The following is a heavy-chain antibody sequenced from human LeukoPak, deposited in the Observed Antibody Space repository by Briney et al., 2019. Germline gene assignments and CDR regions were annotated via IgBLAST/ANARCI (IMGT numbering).Heavy chain of an antibody. CDR2: VYPSGST. Sequence: SGTLSLTCAVSGGSISSRNWWIWVRQPPGKGLEWIGEVYPSGSTNYNPSLKSRVTISIDKSKNQFFLKLSSVTAADTAVYYCAREGVVPAAVFDYWGQGTLVTVSS. J-gene: IGHJ4*02. CDR3: AREGVVPAAVFDY. D-gene: IGHD2-2*01. CDR1: GGSISSRNW. V-gene: IGHV4-4*02.